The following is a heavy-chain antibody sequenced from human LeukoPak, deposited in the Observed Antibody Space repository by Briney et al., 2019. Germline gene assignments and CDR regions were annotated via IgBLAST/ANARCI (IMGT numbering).Heavy chain of an antibody. CDR1: GGSISSSSYY. J-gene: IGHJ4*02. Sequence: PSETLSLTCTVSGGSISSSSYYWGWIRQPPGKGLEWIGSIYYSGSTYYNPSLKSRVTISVDTSKNQFSLKLSSVTAADTAVYYCASEWLLYGYFDYWGQGTLVTVSS. CDR2: IYYSGST. V-gene: IGHV4-39*01. D-gene: IGHD3-3*01. CDR3: ASEWLLYGYFDY.